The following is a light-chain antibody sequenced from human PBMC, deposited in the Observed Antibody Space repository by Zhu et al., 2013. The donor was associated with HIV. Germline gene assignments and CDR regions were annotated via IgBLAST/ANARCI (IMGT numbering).Light chain of an antibody. CDR3: QQYATSPLT. CDR2: AAS. J-gene: IGKJ4*01. V-gene: IGKV1-12*01. Sequence: DIQMTQSPSSVSASVGDRVSISCRASQDIGPWLAWYQQKPGKAPQRLIQAASTLHSGAPSRFRGSGYGTEFTLTIDSLQPEDFAVYYCQQYATSPLTFGGGPTSRSN. CDR1: QDIGPW.